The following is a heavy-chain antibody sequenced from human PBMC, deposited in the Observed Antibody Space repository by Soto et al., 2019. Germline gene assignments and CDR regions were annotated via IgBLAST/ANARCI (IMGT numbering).Heavy chain of an antibody. J-gene: IGHJ6*03. CDR3: ARGSGYDSYYYYYMDV. V-gene: IGHV1-8*01. D-gene: IGHD5-12*01. CDR2: MNPNSGNT. Sequence: ASVKVSCKASGYTFTSYDINWVRQATGQGLEWMGWMNPNSGNTGYAQKFQGRVTMTRNTSISTAYMELSNLRSEDTAVYYCARGSGYDSYYYYYMDVWGKGTTVTVSS. CDR1: GYTFTSYD.